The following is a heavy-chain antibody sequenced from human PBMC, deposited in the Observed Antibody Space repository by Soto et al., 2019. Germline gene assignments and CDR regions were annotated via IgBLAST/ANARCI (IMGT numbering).Heavy chain of an antibody. Sequence: EVQLVESGGGLVKPGGSLRLSCAASGFTFSSYSMNWVRQAPGKGLEWVSSISSSSSYIYYADSVKGRFPISRDNAKNSLALQFNSLGAEDTSGYYCASARLGVGWFDPWGQGTLVTVSS. V-gene: IGHV3-21*01. CDR2: ISSSSSYI. CDR3: ASARLGVGWFDP. J-gene: IGHJ5*02. CDR1: GFTFSSYS. D-gene: IGHD2-21*01.